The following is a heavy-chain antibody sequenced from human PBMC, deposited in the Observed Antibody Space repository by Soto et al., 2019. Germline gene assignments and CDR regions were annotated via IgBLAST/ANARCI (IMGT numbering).Heavy chain of an antibody. Sequence: SVKVSCKASGGTFSSHSINWVRQAPGQGLEWMGGIITLFGTSNYAQNFQGRVTITADQSTSTAYMELNSLTSDDTAVYYCAREVGYGDFSTALLDWGQGTLVTVSS. CDR2: IITLFGTS. CDR3: AREVGYGDFSTALLD. J-gene: IGHJ4*02. V-gene: IGHV1-69*13. CDR1: GGTFSSHS. D-gene: IGHD2-21*02.